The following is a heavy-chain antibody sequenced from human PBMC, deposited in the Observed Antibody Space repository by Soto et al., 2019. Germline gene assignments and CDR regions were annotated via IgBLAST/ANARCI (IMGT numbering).Heavy chain of an antibody. CDR1: GFTFNNYC. CDR3: ARRQIPPPTRGAANARGGMDV. D-gene: IGHD6-13*01. Sequence: GSLRLSCAASGFTFNNYCMHWVRQAPGKGLEWLAVIWNDGSNSSYANSVKGRFTISRDNSKNTLYLQMSSLRAEDTAVYYCARRQIPPPTRGAANARGGMDVWGQGTTVTVSS. CDR2: IWNDGSNS. J-gene: IGHJ6*02. V-gene: IGHV3-33*01.